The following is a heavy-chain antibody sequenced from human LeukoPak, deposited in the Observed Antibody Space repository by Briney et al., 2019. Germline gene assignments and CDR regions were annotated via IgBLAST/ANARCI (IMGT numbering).Heavy chain of an antibody. Sequence: ASETLSLTCTASGGSISGFYWGWIRQPPGKGLEWIGFIYYSGSANYNPSLKSRVTMSVDTSKNQFSLKLSSVTAADTAFYYCARDRDSSGWFDYWGQGTLVTVSS. CDR1: GGSISGFY. D-gene: IGHD6-19*01. J-gene: IGHJ4*02. CDR3: ARDRDSSGWFDY. V-gene: IGHV4-59*01. CDR2: IYYSGSA.